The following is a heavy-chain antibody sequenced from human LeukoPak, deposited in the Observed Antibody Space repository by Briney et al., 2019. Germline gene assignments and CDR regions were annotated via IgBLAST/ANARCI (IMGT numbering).Heavy chain of an antibody. CDR1: GYTFTDYG. CDR3: ARVLGRQIAVAGDDY. CDR2: ISTYNGNT. D-gene: IGHD6-19*01. V-gene: IGHV1-18*01. Sequence: ASVKVSCKASGYTFTDYGVHWVRQAPGQGLDWIAWISTYNGNTHYVQNLQDRVAMTTDASTSTAFMELRSLRSDDTAVYYCARVLGRQIAVAGDDYWGQGTLVTVSS. J-gene: IGHJ4*02.